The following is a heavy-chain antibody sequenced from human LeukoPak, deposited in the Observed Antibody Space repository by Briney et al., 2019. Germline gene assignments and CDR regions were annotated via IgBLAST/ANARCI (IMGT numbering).Heavy chain of an antibody. CDR1: GITLSNYG. Sequence: GGSLRLSCAVSGITLSNYGMSWVRQAPGKGLEWVAVISYDGSNKYYADSVKGRFTISRDNSKNTLYLQMNSLRAEDTAVYYCARGRDGYFDYWGQGTLVTVSS. J-gene: IGHJ4*02. CDR2: ISYDGSNK. D-gene: IGHD5-24*01. CDR3: ARGRDGYFDY. V-gene: IGHV3-30*03.